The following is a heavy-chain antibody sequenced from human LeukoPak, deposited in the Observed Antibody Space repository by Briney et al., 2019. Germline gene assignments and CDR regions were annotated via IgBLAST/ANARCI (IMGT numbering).Heavy chain of an antibody. J-gene: IGHJ4*02. CDR1: GYTFTGYY. CDR2: INPNSGGT. Sequence: ASVKVSCEASGYTFTGYYMHWVRQAPGQGLEWMGWINPNSGGTNYAQKFQGRVTMTRDTSISTAYMELSRLRSDDTAVYYCARVSYYYDSSGSLGYWGQGTLVTVSS. D-gene: IGHD3-22*01. CDR3: ARVSYYYDSSGSLGY. V-gene: IGHV1-2*02.